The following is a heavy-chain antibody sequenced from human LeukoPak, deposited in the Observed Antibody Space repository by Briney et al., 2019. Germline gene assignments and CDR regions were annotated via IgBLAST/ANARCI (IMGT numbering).Heavy chain of an antibody. CDR1: GYTFTSYA. J-gene: IGHJ4*02. D-gene: IGHD3-10*01. CDR3: ARGWGGSGSYYTDC. V-gene: IGHV1-18*01. Sequence: GASVTVSCKSSGYTFTSYAISWLRQAPAQALEWMGWINAYSGDTNYAQNIRGRVTMTTDTSTSTSYMEPRSLRSDDTAVYYCARGWGGSGSYYTDCWGQGILVTVSS. CDR2: INAYSGDT.